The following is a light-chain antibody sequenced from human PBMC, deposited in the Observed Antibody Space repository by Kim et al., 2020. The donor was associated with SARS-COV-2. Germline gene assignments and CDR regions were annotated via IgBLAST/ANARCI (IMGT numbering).Light chain of an antibody. J-gene: IGKJ4*01. CDR3: QQRSNWPLT. Sequence: SPGERATPSCRASQSVSNYLAWYQQKPGQAPRLLIYDASNRATGIPARFSGSGSGTDFTLTISSLEPEDFAVYYCQQRSNWPLTFGGGTKVDIK. CDR2: DAS. V-gene: IGKV3-11*01. CDR1: QSVSNY.